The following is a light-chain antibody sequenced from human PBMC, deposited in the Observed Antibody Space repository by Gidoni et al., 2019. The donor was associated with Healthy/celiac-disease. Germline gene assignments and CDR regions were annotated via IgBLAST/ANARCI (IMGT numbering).Light chain of an antibody. Sequence: EIVMTQSPATLSVSPGERATLSCRDSQCVSSNLAWYQHKPGQAPRLLIYGASTRATGIPARFSGSGSGTEFTLTISSLQSEDFAVFYCQQYNNWPPYTFGQGTKLEIK. J-gene: IGKJ2*01. V-gene: IGKV3-15*01. CDR3: QQYNNWPPYT. CDR2: GAS. CDR1: QCVSSN.